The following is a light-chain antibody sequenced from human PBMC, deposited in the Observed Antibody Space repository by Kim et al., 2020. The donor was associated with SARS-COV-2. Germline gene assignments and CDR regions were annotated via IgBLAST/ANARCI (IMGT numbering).Light chain of an antibody. V-gene: IGKV2-30*01. CDR2: KVS. Sequence: DVVMTQSPLSLPVTLGRPASISCRSSQSLVYSDGNTYLSWFHQRPGQSPRRLIYKVSNRDSGVPDRFSGSGSGTDFTLKISRVEAEDVGVYYCMQGTYLITFGQGTRLEIK. CDR3: MQGTYLIT. CDR1: QSLVYSDGNTY. J-gene: IGKJ5*01.